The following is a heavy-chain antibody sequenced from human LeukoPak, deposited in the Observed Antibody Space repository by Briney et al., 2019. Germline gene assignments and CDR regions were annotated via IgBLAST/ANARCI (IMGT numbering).Heavy chain of an antibody. Sequence: GRSLRLSCAASGFTFSSYAMHWVRQAPGKGLEWVAVISYDGSNKYYADSVKGRFTISRDNSKNTLYLQMNSLRAEDTAVYYCAKDQEWELPPHAFDIWGQGTMVTVSS. CDR1: GFTFSSYA. CDR2: ISYDGSNK. CDR3: AKDQEWELPPHAFDI. D-gene: IGHD1-26*01. V-gene: IGHV3-30-3*01. J-gene: IGHJ3*02.